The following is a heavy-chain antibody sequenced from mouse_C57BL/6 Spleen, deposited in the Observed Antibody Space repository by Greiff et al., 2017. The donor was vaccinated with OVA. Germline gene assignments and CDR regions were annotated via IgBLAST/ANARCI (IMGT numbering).Heavy chain of an antibody. J-gene: IGHJ3*01. Sequence: VQRVESGAELAKPGASVKLSCKASGYTFTSYWMHWVKQRPGQGLEWIGYINPSSGYTKYNQKFKDKATLTADKSSSTAYMQLSSLTYEDSAVYYCARSLYGSLFAYWGQGTLVTVSA. V-gene: IGHV1-7*01. D-gene: IGHD1-1*01. CDR2: INPSSGYT. CDR3: ARSLYGSLFAY. CDR1: GYTFTSYW.